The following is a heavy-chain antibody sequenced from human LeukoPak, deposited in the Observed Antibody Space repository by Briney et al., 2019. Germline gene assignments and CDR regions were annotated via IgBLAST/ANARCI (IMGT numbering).Heavy chain of an antibody. J-gene: IGHJ4*02. D-gene: IGHD2-8*01. V-gene: IGHV4-39*01. CDR1: GGSISSSSYY. Sequence: SETLSLTCTVSGGSISSSSYYWGWIRQPPGKGLEWIGSIYYSGSTYYNPSLKSRVTISVDTSKNQFSLKLSSVTAADTAVYYCARGVMVYACDHWGQGTLVTVSS. CDR3: ARGVMVYACDH. CDR2: IYYSGST.